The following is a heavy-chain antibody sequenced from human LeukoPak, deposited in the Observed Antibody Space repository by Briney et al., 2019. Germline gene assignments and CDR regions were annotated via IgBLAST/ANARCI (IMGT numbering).Heavy chain of an antibody. CDR3: AREVYDSSGYYPPPLWYYYYMDV. Sequence: ASVKVSCKASGYTFTSYGISWVRQAPGQGREWMGWIIAYNGNTNYAQKLQGRVTMTTDTSTRTAYMELRSRRSDDTAVYYCAREVYDSSGYYPPPLWYYYYMDVWGKGTTVTVSS. CDR2: IIAYNGNT. J-gene: IGHJ6*03. CDR1: GYTFTSYG. D-gene: IGHD3-22*01. V-gene: IGHV1-18*01.